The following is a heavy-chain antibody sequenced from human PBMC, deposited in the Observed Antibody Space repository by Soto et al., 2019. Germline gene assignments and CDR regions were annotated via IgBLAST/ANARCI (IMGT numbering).Heavy chain of an antibody. V-gene: IGHV3-33*01. D-gene: IGHD2-15*01. Sequence: QVQLVESGGGVVQPGRSLRLSCAASGFTFSSYGMHWVRQAPGKGLEWVAVIWYDGSNKYYADSVKGRFTISRDNSKNTLYLQMNSLRAEDTAVYYCARGSNIVVVVAATWDYRGQGTLVTVSS. CDR3: ARGSNIVVVVAATWDY. CDR2: IWYDGSNK. J-gene: IGHJ4*02. CDR1: GFTFSSYG.